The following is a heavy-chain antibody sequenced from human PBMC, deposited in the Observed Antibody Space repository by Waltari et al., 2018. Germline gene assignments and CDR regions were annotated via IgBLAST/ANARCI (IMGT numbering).Heavy chain of an antibody. D-gene: IGHD6-13*01. V-gene: IGHV4-59*01. Sequence: QVQLQESGPGLVKPSETLSLTCTVSGGSLSSYYWSWIRQPPGKGLEWIGYIYYSGSTNYNPSLKSLVTISVDTSKNQFSLKRSSVTAADTAVYYCARVSDYSSSWYPDAFDIWGQGTMVTVSS. J-gene: IGHJ3*02. CDR1: GGSLSSYY. CDR3: ARVSDYSSSWYPDAFDI. CDR2: IYYSGST.